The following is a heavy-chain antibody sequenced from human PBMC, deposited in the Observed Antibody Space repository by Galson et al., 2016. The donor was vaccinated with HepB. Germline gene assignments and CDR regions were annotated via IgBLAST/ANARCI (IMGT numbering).Heavy chain of an antibody. V-gene: IGHV3-23*01. D-gene: IGHD1-26*01. J-gene: IGHJ4*02. CDR3: AKDLNWRGGSARCDY. Sequence: SLRLSCAASGFTFSNYAMNWVRQAPGKGLEWISSIGASGENTYHADSVKGRFTISRDNSKNTLYLQMNSLRVEDTALYYCAKDLNWRGGSARCDYWGQGTLVTVSA. CDR1: GFTFSNYA. CDR2: IGASGENT.